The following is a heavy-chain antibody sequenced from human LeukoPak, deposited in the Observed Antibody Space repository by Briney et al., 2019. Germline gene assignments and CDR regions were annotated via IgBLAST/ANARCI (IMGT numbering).Heavy chain of an antibody. J-gene: IGHJ4*02. V-gene: IGHV1-2*04. Sequence: GSVKVSCKASGYTFTGYYMHWVRQAPGQGLEWMGWINPNSGGTNYAQKFQGWVTMTRDTSISTAYMELSRLRSDDTAVYYCAREGSWLGGGYFDYWGQGTLVTVSS. D-gene: IGHD3-10*01. CDR1: GYTFTGYY. CDR2: INPNSGGT. CDR3: AREGSWLGGGYFDY.